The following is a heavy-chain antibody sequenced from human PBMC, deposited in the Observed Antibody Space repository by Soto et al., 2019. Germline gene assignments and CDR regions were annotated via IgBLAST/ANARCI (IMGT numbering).Heavy chain of an antibody. CDR2: ILVDGRT. Sequence: TGGSLRLSCAASGFICSSYDMSWVRQAPGKGLEWVSTILVDGRTFYVDSVKGRFTISRDSSQNTVYLQMNSLTARDTALYYCAKATATGGGAFDICGQGTMVTVSS. D-gene: IGHD2-8*02. V-gene: IGHV3-23*01. J-gene: IGHJ3*02. CDR1: GFICSSYD. CDR3: AKATATGGGAFDI.